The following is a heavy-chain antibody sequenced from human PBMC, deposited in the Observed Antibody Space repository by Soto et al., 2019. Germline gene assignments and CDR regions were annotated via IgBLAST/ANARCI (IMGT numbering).Heavy chain of an antibody. J-gene: IGHJ3*02. V-gene: IGHV4-30-2*01. Sequence: QLQLQESGSGLVKPSQTLSLTCAVSGGSISSGGYSWRWIRQPPGKGLEWIGYIYHSGSTYYNPSLKSRVTISVDRSKNQFSLKLSSVTAADTAVYYCASNLYYDSSGYYRSDAFDIWGQGTMVTVSS. CDR1: GGSISSGGYS. CDR2: IYHSGST. D-gene: IGHD3-22*01. CDR3: ASNLYYDSSGYYRSDAFDI.